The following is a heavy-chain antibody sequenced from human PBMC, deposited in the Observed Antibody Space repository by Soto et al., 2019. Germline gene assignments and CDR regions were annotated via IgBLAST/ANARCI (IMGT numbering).Heavy chain of an antibody. J-gene: IGHJ3*02. CDR1: GYTFTGYY. D-gene: IGHD2-2*01. CDR3: ARASPCSSTSCPYAFDI. V-gene: IGHV1-2*04. CDR2: INPNSGGT. Sequence: ASVKVSCKASGYTFTGYYMHWVRQAPGQGLEWMGWINPNSGGTNYAQKFQGWVTMTRDTSISTAYMELSRPRSDDTAVYYCARASPCSSTSCPYAFDIWGQGTMVTVSS.